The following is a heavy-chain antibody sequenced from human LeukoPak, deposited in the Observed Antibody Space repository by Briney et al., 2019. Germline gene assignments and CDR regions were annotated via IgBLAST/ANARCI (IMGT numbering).Heavy chain of an antibody. CDR2: INHSGST. D-gene: IGHD2-2*01. Sequence: SGTLSLTCAVYGGSFSGYYWSWIRQPPGKGLEWIGEINHSGSTNYNPSLKSRVTISVDTSKNQFSLKLSSVTAADTAVYYCARGNGDCSSTSCYVVYFDYWGQGTLVTVSS. CDR3: ARGNGDCSSTSCYVVYFDY. V-gene: IGHV4-34*01. J-gene: IGHJ4*02. CDR1: GGSFSGYY.